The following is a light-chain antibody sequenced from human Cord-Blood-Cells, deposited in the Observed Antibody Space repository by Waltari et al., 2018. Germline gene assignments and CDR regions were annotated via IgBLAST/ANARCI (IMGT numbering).Light chain of an antibody. CDR1: QSVFYSSNNKHY. Sequence: DIVMTQSPDSLAVSLGERATINCKSSQSVFYSSNNKHYLAWYQEKPGQPPKLLIYWASTRESGVPDLFSGSGSGTDFTLTISSLQAEYVAVYYCQQYYSTPYSFGQGTKLEIK. CDR3: QQYYSTPYS. J-gene: IGKJ2*03. CDR2: WAS. V-gene: IGKV4-1*01.